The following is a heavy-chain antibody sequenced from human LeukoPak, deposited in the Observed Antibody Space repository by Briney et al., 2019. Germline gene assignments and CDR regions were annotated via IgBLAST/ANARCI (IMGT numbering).Heavy chain of an antibody. J-gene: IGHJ4*02. CDR3: ARERGHKLVPLTWIHNGGFEF. D-gene: IGHD5-18*01. CDR2: IHHPDIT. CDR1: VFSISSGYF. V-gene: IGHV4-38-2*02. Sequence: SETLSLTCAVSVFSISSGYFWAWIREAPGKGLEWIGTIHHPDITHYNPSLERRVTISIDTSKNQFSLKLSSVPAADTAVYYCARERGHKLVPLTWIHNGGFEFWGQGTLVTVSS.